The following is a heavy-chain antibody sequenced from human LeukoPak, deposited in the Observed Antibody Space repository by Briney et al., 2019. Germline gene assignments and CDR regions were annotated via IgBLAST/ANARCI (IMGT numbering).Heavy chain of an antibody. J-gene: IGHJ3*02. Sequence: ASVKVSCKASGYTFTSYDINWVRQVTGQGLEWMGWMNPNSGNTGYAQKFQGRVTITRNTSISTAYMELSSLRSEDTAVYYCARETHYDSSGGAFDIWGQGTMVTVSS. V-gene: IGHV1-8*03. CDR2: MNPNSGNT. CDR3: ARETHYDSSGGAFDI. CDR1: GYTFTSYD. D-gene: IGHD3-22*01.